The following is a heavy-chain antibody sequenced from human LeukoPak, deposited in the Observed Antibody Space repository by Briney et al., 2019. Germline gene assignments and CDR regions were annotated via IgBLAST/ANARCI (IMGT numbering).Heavy chain of an antibody. CDR2: IYYSGST. V-gene: IGHV4-31*03. Sequence: SQTLSLTCTVSGGSISSGGYYWSWIRQHPGKGLEWIGYIYYSGSTYYNPSLKSRVTISVDTSKNQFSLKLSSVTAADTAVYYCARPSIAAAGVRAFDIWGQGTMVTVSS. D-gene: IGHD6-13*01. CDR1: GGSISSGGYY. CDR3: ARPSIAAAGVRAFDI. J-gene: IGHJ3*02.